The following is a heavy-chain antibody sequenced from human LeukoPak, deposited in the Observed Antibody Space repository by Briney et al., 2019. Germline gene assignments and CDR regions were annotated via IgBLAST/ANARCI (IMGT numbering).Heavy chain of an antibody. Sequence: GGSLRLSCAASGFTFSSYEMNWVRQAPGKGLEWVSYISSSGSTIYYADSVKGRFTISRDNSKNTLYLQMNSLRAEDTAVYYCAKDQDGSYYPENWFDPWGQGTLVTVSS. J-gene: IGHJ5*02. CDR1: GFTFSSYE. CDR2: ISSSGSTI. V-gene: IGHV3-48*03. CDR3: AKDQDGSYYPENWFDP. D-gene: IGHD1-26*01.